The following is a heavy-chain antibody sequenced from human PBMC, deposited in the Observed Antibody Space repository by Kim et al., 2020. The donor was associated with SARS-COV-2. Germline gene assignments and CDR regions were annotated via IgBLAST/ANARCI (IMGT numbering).Heavy chain of an antibody. D-gene: IGHD6-19*01. V-gene: IGHV1-69*13. CDR3: ARVKLPIAVAGAFDY. CDR2: IIPIFGTA. Sequence: SVKVSCKASGGTFSSYAISWVRQAPGQGLEWMGGIIPIFGTANYAQKFQGRVTITADESTSTAYMELGSLRSEDTAVYYCARVKLPIAVAGAFDYWGQGTLVTVSS. CDR1: GGTFSSYA. J-gene: IGHJ4*02.